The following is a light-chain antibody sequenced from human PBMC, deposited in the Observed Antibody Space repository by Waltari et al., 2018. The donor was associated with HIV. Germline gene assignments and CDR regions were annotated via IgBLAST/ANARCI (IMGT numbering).Light chain of an antibody. CDR2: KNE. J-gene: IGLJ3*02. CDR3: VAWDDSLSGLL. CDR1: SPNIGSNY. V-gene: IGLV1-47*01. Sequence: QSVLTQPPSASGTPGQRVTIPCSGSSPNIGSNYVYWFQQLPGTTPRLLICKNEPPPSVLPRRFSGSNSGTSASLAISGLRSEDEADSSCVAWDDSLSGLLFGGGTKLTVL.